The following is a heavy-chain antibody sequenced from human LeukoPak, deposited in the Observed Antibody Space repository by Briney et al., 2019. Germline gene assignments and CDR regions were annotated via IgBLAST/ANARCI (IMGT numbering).Heavy chain of an antibody. CDR3: AKEHVVVPAATSDWFDP. V-gene: IGHV3-23*01. CDR2: ISGSGGST. D-gene: IGHD2-2*01. CDR1: GFTFSSYA. Sequence: LTGGSLRLSCAASGFTFSSYAMSWVRQAPGKGLEWVSAISGSGGSTYYADSVKGRFTISRDNSKNTLYLQMNSLRAEDTAVYYCAKEHVVVPAATSDWFDPWDQGTLVTVSS. J-gene: IGHJ5*02.